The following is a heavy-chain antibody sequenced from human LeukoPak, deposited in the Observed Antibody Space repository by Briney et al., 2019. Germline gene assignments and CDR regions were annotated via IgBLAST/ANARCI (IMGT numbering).Heavy chain of an antibody. Sequence: GGSLRLSCAASGFTLSDYYMNWIRQAPGRGLEWVSYISSSGSTIYYADSVKGRFTISRDNAKNSLYLQMNSLRAEDTAVYYCARVGPYDSSGYDGMDVWGQGTTVTVSS. J-gene: IGHJ6*02. CDR1: GFTLSDYY. CDR2: ISSSGSTI. D-gene: IGHD3-22*01. V-gene: IGHV3-11*04. CDR3: ARVGPYDSSGYDGMDV.